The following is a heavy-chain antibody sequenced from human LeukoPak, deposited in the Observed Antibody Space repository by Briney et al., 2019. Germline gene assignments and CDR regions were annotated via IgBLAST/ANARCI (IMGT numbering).Heavy chain of an antibody. CDR1: GDSISSNSPA. Sequence: SQTLSLTCAISGDSISSNSPAWNWIRLSPSRGIKWLLRTYYRFKWYNNYAISVKSRITINPDTSKNQCSLQLNSVTPEDTAVYYCARDLCTSSSCPNNWIDPWGQGTLVTVSS. J-gene: IGHJ5*02. D-gene: IGHD2-2*01. CDR2: TYYRFKWYN. V-gene: IGHV6-1*01. CDR3: ARDLCTSSSCPNNWIDP.